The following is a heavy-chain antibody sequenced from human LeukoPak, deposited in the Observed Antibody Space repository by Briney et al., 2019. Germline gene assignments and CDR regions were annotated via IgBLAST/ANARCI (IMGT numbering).Heavy chain of an antibody. D-gene: IGHD1-26*01. J-gene: IGHJ4*02. CDR2: INHSGST. Sequence: SETLSLTCAVYGGSFSGYYWSWIRQPPGKGLEWIGEINHSGSTNYNPSLKSRVTISVDTSKNQFSLKLSSVTAADTAVYYCASAMEGAAPFDYWGQGTLVTVSS. V-gene: IGHV4-34*01. CDR1: GGSFSGYY. CDR3: ASAMEGAAPFDY.